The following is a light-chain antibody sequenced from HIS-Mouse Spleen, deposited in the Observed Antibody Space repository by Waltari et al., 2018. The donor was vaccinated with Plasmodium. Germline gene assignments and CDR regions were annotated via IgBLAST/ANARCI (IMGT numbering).Light chain of an antibody. Sequence: DIQMTQYPSSLSACVGDRVTITCRASQSISSYLNWYQRKPGKAPKLLIYAASSLQSGVPSRFSGSGSGTDFTLTISSLQPEDFATYYCQQSYSTWTFGQGTKVEIK. CDR3: QQSYSTWT. J-gene: IGKJ1*01. CDR2: AAS. CDR1: QSISSY. V-gene: IGKV1-39*01.